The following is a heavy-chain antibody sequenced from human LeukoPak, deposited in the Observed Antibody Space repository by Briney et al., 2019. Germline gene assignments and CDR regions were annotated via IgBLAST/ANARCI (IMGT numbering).Heavy chain of an antibody. CDR2: ISSSSSYI. CDR1: GFTFSSYS. Sequence: GGSLRLYCAASGFTFSSYSMNWVRQAPGKGLEWVSSISSSSSYIYYADSVKGRFTISRDNAKNSLYLQMNSLRAEDTAVYYCARDLDYYGSGSTSNQAFDYWGQGTLVTVSS. D-gene: IGHD3-10*01. V-gene: IGHV3-21*01. CDR3: ARDLDYYGSGSTSNQAFDY. J-gene: IGHJ4*02.